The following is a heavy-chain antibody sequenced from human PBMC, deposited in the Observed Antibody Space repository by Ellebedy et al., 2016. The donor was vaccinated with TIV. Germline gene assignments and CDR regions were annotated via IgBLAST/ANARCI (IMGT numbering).Heavy chain of an antibody. Sequence: ASVKVSXXASGYTFTSYGISWVRQAPGQGLEWMGWISAYNGNTNYAQKFQGRVTMTRDTSTSTVYMELSSLRSEDTAVYYCARAADSSGWEFDYWGQGTLVTVSS. CDR2: ISAYNGNT. J-gene: IGHJ4*02. CDR3: ARAADSSGWEFDY. CDR1: GYTFTSYG. V-gene: IGHV1-18*04. D-gene: IGHD6-19*01.